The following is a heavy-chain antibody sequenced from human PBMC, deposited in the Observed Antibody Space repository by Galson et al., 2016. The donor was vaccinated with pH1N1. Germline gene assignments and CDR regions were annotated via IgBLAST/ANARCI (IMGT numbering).Heavy chain of an antibody. CDR1: GYSIRNGYF. D-gene: IGHD3-22*01. J-gene: IGHJ4*02. CDR3: ARHPRYYDSSGYYFDY. V-gene: IGHV4-38-2*01. CDR2: IYHSGTT. Sequence: LSLTCAVSGYSIRNGYFWGWIRQPPGQGLEWIGIIYHSGTTYYNPSLASRVTISVDTSKNQFSLKVKSVTAADTAVYYCARHPRYYDSSGYYFDYWGQGILVTVSS.